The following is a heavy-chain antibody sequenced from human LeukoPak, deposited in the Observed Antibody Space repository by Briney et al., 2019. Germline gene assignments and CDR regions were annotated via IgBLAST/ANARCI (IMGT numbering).Heavy chain of an antibody. J-gene: IGHJ4*02. CDR3: ARGPRYYYGLGSYYNS. CDR1: GGSFSGYY. D-gene: IGHD3-10*01. V-gene: IGHV4-34*01. CDR2: INHSGST. Sequence: SETLSLTCAVYGGSFSGYYWSWIRQPPGKGLEWIGEINHSGSTNYNPSLKSRVTISVDTSKNQFSPKLSSVTAADTAVYYCARGPRYYYGLGSYYNSWGQGTLVTVSS.